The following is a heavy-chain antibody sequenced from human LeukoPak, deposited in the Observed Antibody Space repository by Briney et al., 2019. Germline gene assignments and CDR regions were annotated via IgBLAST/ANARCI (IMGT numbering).Heavy chain of an antibody. CDR1: GGSITSYY. CDR2: AYYSGST. J-gene: IGHJ6*03. CDR3: ARGGYYMDV. V-gene: IGHV4-59*01. Sequence: SETLSLTCTVSGGSITSYYWSWIRQPPGKGLEWIGYAYYSGSTNYNPSLKSRVTISVDTSKNQFSLKLNSVTAADTAVYYCARGGYYMDVWGKGTTVTVSS.